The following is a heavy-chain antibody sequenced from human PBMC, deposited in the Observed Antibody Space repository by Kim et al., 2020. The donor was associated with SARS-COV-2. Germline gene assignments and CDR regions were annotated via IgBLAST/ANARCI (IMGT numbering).Heavy chain of an antibody. J-gene: IGHJ4*02. V-gene: IGHV3-30*04. D-gene: IGHD3-22*01. CDR2: ISYDGSNK. CDR3: ARDSGAYYYDSTPVGFFDY. CDR1: GFTFSSYA. Sequence: GGSLRLSCAASGFTFSSYAMHWVRQAPGKGLEWVAVISYDGSNKYYADSVKGRFTISRDNSKNTLYLQMNSLRAEDTAVYYCARDSGAYYYDSTPVGFFDYWGQGALVTVSS.